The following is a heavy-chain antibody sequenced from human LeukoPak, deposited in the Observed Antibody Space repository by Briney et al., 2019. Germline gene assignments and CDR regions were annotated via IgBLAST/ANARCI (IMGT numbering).Heavy chain of an antibody. V-gene: IGHV4-59*11. CDR1: GGSISSHY. Sequence: SETLSLTCTVSGGSISSHYWSWIRQPPGKGLEWIGYIYYSGSTNYNPSLKSRVTISVDTSKNQFSLKLSSVTAEDTAVYYCARVVGEYRLLRGFDYWGRGTLVTVSS. D-gene: IGHD2-2*01. CDR3: ARVVGEYRLLRGFDY. CDR2: IYYSGST. J-gene: IGHJ4*02.